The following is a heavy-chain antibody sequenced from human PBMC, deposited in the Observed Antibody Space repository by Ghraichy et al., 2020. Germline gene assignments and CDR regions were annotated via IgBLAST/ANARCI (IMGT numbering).Heavy chain of an antibody. CDR2: IYYSGSS. D-gene: IGHD6-13*01. J-gene: IGHJ4*02. Sequence: SQTLSLTCTVSGGSISSYYWSWIRQPPGKGLEWIGYIYYSGSSDYNPSLKSRVTISVDTFKRQFSLRLSSVTVADTAVYYCARGSEDSSTWYRTLFFDYGGQGPLVTVSS. V-gene: IGHV4-59*01. CDR1: GGSISSYY. CDR3: ARGSEDSSTWYRTLFFDY.